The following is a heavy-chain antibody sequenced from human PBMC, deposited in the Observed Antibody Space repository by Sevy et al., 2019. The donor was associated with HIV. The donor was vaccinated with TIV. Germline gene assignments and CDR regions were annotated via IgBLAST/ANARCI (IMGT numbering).Heavy chain of an antibody. CDR2: ISYDGSNK. V-gene: IGHV3-30*18. Sequence: GGSLRLSCAASGFTFSSYGMHWVRQAPGKGLEWVAVISYDGSNKYYADSVKGRFTISRDNSKNTLYLQMNSLRAVDTAVYYCAKDQKTYYDFWSGYYFDYWGQGTLVTVSS. CDR1: GFTFSSYG. J-gene: IGHJ4*02. D-gene: IGHD3-3*01. CDR3: AKDQKTYYDFWSGYYFDY.